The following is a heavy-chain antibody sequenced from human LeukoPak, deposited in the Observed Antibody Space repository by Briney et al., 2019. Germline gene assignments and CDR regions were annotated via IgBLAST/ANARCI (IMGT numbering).Heavy chain of an antibody. Sequence: SETLSLTCTVSGGSISSYYWSWIRQPPGKGLEWIGYIYYSGSTNYNPSLKSRVTISVDTSKNQFSLKLSSVTAADTAVYYYARQLRSWYYYDSSGYYFNWFDPWGQGTLVTVSS. CDR2: IYYSGST. CDR1: GGSISSYY. V-gene: IGHV4-59*08. D-gene: IGHD3-22*01. J-gene: IGHJ5*02. CDR3: ARQLRSWYYYDSSGYYFNWFDP.